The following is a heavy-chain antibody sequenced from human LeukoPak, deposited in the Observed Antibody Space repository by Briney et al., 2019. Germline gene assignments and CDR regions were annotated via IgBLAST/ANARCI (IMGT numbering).Heavy chain of an antibody. CDR2: IKQDGSEK. J-gene: IGHJ6*02. CDR3: AREGYCSSTSCRSYNYYGMDV. Sequence: GGSLRLSCAASGFTFSSYWMSWVRQAPGKGLEWVANIKQDGSEKYYVDSVKGRFTISRDNSKNTLYLQMNSLRAEDTAVYYCAREGYCSSTSCRSYNYYGMDVWGQGTTVTVSS. V-gene: IGHV3-7*01. CDR1: GFTFSSYW. D-gene: IGHD2-2*01.